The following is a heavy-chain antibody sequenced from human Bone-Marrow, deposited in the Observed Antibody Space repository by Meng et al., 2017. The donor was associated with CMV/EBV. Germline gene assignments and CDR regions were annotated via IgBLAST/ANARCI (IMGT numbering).Heavy chain of an antibody. CDR1: GFTFSDYY. J-gene: IGHJ6*02. Sequence: GESLKISCAASGFTFSDYYMSWIRQAPGRGLEWVSYISSSGSTIYYADSVKGRFTISRDNAKNSLYLQMNSLRAEDTAVYYCARDRTYYYDSSGYFDYGMDVWGQGTTVTVSS. CDR3: ARDRTYYYDSSGYFDYGMDV. D-gene: IGHD3-22*01. V-gene: IGHV3-11*04. CDR2: ISSSGSTI.